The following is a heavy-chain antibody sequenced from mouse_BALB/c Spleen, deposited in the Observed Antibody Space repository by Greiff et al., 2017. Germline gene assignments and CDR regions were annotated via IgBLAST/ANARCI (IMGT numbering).Heavy chain of an antibody. Sequence: EVKLMESGGGLVKPGGSLKLSCAASGFTFSSYAMSWVRQSPEKRLEWVAEISSGGSYTYYPDTVTGRFTISRDNAKNTLYLEMSSLRSEDTAMYYCARDYDYDDAGYAMDYWGQGTSVTVSS. CDR1: GFTFSSYA. V-gene: IGHV5-9-4*01. J-gene: IGHJ4*01. CDR2: ISSGGSYT. CDR3: ARDYDYDDAGYAMDY. D-gene: IGHD2-4*01.